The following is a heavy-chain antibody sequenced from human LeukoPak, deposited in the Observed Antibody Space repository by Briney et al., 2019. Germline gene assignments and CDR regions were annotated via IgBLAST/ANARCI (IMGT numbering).Heavy chain of an antibody. D-gene: IGHD3-10*01. J-gene: IGHJ4*02. V-gene: IGHV3-30*18. Sequence: GGSLRLSCAASGFTYNNYGMHWVRQAPGKALEWVAIISYDGSNTYYADSVKGRFTISRDNSKNTLYLQMNSLRAEDTAVYYCANENYYGSGSYADHWGQGTLVTVSS. CDR3: ANENYYGSGSYADH. CDR1: GFTYNNYG. CDR2: ISYDGSNT.